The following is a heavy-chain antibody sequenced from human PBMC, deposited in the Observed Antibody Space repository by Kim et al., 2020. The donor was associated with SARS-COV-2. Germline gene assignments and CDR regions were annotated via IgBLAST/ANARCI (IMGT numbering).Heavy chain of an antibody. J-gene: IGHJ1*01. Sequence: ASVKVSCKAFGYTFTSYGISWVRQAPGQGLEWMGWISPYNGNTNSAQRLQGRVTMTTDTSTSTAYMELRSLRSDDTAVYYCARSKSGSLVYFQHWGQGTLVTVSS. D-gene: IGHD1-26*01. CDR1: GYTFTSYG. V-gene: IGHV1-18*04. CDR3: ARSKSGSLVYFQH. CDR2: ISPYNGNT.